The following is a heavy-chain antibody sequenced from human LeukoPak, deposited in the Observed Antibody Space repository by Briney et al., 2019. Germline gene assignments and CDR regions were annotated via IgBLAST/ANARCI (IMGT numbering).Heavy chain of an antibody. CDR2: INHSGST. V-gene: IGHV4-34*01. D-gene: IGHD4-17*01. CDR1: GGSFSGYY. Sequence: PSETLSLTCAVYGGSFSGYYWSWIRQPPGKGLEWIGEINHSGSTNYNPSLKSRVTISVDTSKNQFSLKLSSVTAADTAVYYCAGGLHYGDYTMDVWGKGTTVTISS. CDR3: AGGLHYGDYTMDV. J-gene: IGHJ6*04.